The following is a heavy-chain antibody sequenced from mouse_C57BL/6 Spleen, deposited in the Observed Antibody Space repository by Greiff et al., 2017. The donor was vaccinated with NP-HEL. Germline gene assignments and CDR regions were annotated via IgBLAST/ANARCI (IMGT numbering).Heavy chain of an antibody. Sequence: VQLKQSGPELVKPGASVKIPCKASGYTFTDYNMDWVKQSHGKSLEWIGDINPNNGGTIYNQKFKGKATLTVDKSSSTAYMELRSLTSEDTAVYYCARWGLYPFAYWGQGTLVTVSA. CDR2: INPNNGGT. CDR1: GYTFTDYN. J-gene: IGHJ3*01. V-gene: IGHV1-18*01. D-gene: IGHD3-1*01. CDR3: ARWGLYPFAY.